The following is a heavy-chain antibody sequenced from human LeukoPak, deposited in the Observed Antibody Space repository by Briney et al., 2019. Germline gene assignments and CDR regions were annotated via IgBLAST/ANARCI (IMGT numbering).Heavy chain of an antibody. D-gene: IGHD4-23*01. CDR2: IYYSGST. J-gene: IGHJ4*02. CDR1: DGSISSSSYY. CDR3: AGSSGGNLDY. V-gene: IGHV4-39*01. Sequence: SETLSLTCTVSDGSISSSSYYWGWIRQPPGKGLEWIGSIYYSGSTYYNPSLKSRVTISVDTSKNQFSLKLSSVTAADTAVYYCAGSSGGNLDYWGQGTLVTVSS.